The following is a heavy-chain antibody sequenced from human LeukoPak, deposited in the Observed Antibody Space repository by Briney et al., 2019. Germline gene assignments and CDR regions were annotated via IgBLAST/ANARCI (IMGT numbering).Heavy chain of an antibody. Sequence: SETLSLTCTVSGGSISSYYWSWIRQPPGKGLEWIGYIYYSGSTNYNPSLKSRVTISVDTSKNQFSLKLSSVTAADTAVYYCARTKGSGYYNFYYYMDVWGKGPRSPSP. CDR3: ARTKGSGYYNFYYYMDV. CDR2: IYYSGST. J-gene: IGHJ6*03. V-gene: IGHV4-59*01. CDR1: GGSISSYY. D-gene: IGHD3-3*01.